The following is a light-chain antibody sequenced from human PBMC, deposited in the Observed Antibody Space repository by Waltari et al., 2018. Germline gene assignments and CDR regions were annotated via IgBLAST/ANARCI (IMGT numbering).Light chain of an antibody. CDR2: RAS. V-gene: IGKV3-20*01. CDR1: QRVGSSS. Sequence: EIVLTQSPGTASLSPGARVTLSCRASQRVGSSSLAWYQQKPGQAPRLVIYRASRMATGIPDRFSCSGSGTDFSLTICRLEPEYFAVYYCQQHGTLPATFGQGTKVEIK. CDR3: QQHGTLPAT. J-gene: IGKJ1*01.